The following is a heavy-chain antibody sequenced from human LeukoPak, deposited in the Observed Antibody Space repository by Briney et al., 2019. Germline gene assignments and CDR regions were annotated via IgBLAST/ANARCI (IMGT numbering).Heavy chain of an antibody. CDR2: ISSSSSYI. V-gene: IGHV3-21*01. CDR3: ARLNTY. Sequence: GGSLRLSCAASGFTFDKAWMTWLRQAPGKGLGWVSSISSSSSYIYYADSVKGRFTISRDNAKNSLYLQMNSLRAEDTAVYYCARLNTYWGQGTLVTVSS. J-gene: IGHJ4*02. CDR1: GFTFDKAW.